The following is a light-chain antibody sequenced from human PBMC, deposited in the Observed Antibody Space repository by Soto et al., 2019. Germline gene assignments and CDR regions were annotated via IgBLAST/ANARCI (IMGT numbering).Light chain of an antibody. Sequence: QSVLTQPPSASGTPGQRLTISCSGSSSNIGSKTVNWYQQLPGTAPKLLIYSNYQRPSGVPDRFSGSKSGTSASLAISGLKSEDEADYACLPWVATRNGYVFETGTKLT. CDR2: SNY. CDR1: SSNIGSKT. V-gene: IGLV1-44*01. CDR3: LPWVATRNGYV. J-gene: IGLJ1*01.